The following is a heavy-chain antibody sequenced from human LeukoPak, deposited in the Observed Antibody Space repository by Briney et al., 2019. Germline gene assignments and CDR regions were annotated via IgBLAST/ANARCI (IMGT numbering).Heavy chain of an antibody. D-gene: IGHD2-15*01. Sequence: PGGSLRLSCAASGFTFSSYSMNWVRQAPGKGLEWVSYISSSSTIYYADSVRGRFTISRDNAKNSLYLQMNGLRAEDTAVYYCARDFCSGGSCNRNSYFDSWGQGTLVTVSS. CDR2: ISSSSTI. V-gene: IGHV3-48*01. J-gene: IGHJ4*02. CDR3: ARDFCSGGSCNRNSYFDS. CDR1: GFTFSSYS.